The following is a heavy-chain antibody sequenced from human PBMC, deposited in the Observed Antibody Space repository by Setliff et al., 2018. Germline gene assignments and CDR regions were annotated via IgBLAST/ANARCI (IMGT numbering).Heavy chain of an antibody. CDR3: IRPQTPDDDHSSGYYGF. J-gene: IGHJ4*02. D-gene: IGHD3-22*01. V-gene: IGHV3-21*04. Sequence: GGSLRLSCAASGFAFASHNMLWVRQAPGKGLEWVAAISSANNYLVYADSVKGRFTIFRDNSRNTLHLQMNSLETEDTALYYCIRPQTPDDDHSSGYYGFWGQGTPVTVSS. CDR1: GFAFASHN. CDR2: ISSANNYL.